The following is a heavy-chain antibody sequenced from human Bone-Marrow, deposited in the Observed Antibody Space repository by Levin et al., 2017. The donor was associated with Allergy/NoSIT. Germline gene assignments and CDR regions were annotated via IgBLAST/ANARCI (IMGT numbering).Heavy chain of an antibody. CDR1: GFSFETYV. D-gene: IGHD4-11*01. CDR2: ISHDGYNK. J-gene: IGHJ4*02. V-gene: IGHV3-30*03. Sequence: GGSLRLSCVASGFSFETYVMHWVRQAPGKGLEWVAIISHDGYNKYYANSVKGRFTISRDNSKDTVYLEMKSLRPEDTAVYFCARGRPKSASNWYYFDSWGQGTLVTVSS. CDR3: ARGRPKSASNWYYFDS.